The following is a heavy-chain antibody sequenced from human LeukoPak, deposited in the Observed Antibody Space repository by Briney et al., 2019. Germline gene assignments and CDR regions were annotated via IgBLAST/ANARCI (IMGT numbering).Heavy chain of an antibody. CDR2: ISSSSSYI. CDR1: GFTFSSYS. V-gene: IGHV3-21*01. CDR3: ARDGGIAAAGNWYYYMDV. J-gene: IGHJ6*03. Sequence: GGSLRPSCAASGFTFSSYSMNWVRQAPGKGLEWVSSISSSSSYIYYADSVKGRFTISRDNAKNSLYLQMNSLRAEDTAVYYCARDGGIAAAGNWYYYMDVWGKGTTVTVSS. D-gene: IGHD6-13*01.